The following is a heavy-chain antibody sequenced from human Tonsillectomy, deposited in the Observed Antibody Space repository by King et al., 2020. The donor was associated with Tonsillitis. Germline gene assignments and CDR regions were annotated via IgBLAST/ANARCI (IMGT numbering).Heavy chain of an antibody. V-gene: IGHV3-30*02. D-gene: IGHD5-12*01. CDR2: IRSDGSEK. Sequence: VQLVESGGGVVQPGGSLRLSCVASGFTFSNYGVHWVRQAPGKGLEWVAFIRSDGSEKYYADSVKGRFTISRDNSKNTLYLQLNSLRAEDSALYYCAKDRVVATFRGRQWRGSFDSWGQGTLVTVSS. CDR3: AKDRVVATFRGRQWRGSFDS. J-gene: IGHJ4*02. CDR1: GFTFSNYG.